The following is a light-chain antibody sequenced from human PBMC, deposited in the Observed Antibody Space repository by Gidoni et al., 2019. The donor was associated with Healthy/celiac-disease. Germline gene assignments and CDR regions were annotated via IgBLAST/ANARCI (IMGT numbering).Light chain of an antibody. CDR1: QRVSSSY. CDR3: QQYGSSPGT. CDR2: GAS. J-gene: IGKJ1*01. Sequence: DIVLTQSPGTVSLSPGERATVSCRASQRVSSSYLAWYQQKPGQAPRLLIYGASSRATGIPDRFSGSGSGTDFTLTISRLEPEDFAVYYCQQYGSSPGTFGQGTKVEIK. V-gene: IGKV3-20*01.